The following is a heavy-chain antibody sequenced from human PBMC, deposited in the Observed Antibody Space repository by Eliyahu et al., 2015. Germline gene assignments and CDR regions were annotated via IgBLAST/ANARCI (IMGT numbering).Heavy chain of an antibody. Sequence: QVQLQQSGPGLVKPSQTXXLTCAIXGDSVXSNSAXWNWIRQSPSRGLEWLGRTYYRSKWYNDYAVSVKSRITINPDTSKNQFSLQLNSVTPEDTAVYYCAREATIFGVVIAWFDPWGQGTLVTVSS. J-gene: IGHJ5*02. CDR2: TYYRSKWYN. CDR1: GDSVXSNSAX. CDR3: AREATIFGVVIAWFDP. V-gene: IGHV6-1*01. D-gene: IGHD3-3*01.